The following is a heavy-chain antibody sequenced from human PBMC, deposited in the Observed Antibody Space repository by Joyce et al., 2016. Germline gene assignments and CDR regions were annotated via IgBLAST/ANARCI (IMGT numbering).Heavy chain of an antibody. D-gene: IGHD2-15*01. Sequence: EVQLVQSGAEVKKPGESLRISCKGSGYSFTSYWINWVRQMPGKGREWMGRIDPSDSYTNYSPSFQGNVTISADKSISTAYLQWSSLKAPDTAMYYCARPRYCSGGSCLNWFDPWGQGTLVTVSS. CDR3: ARPRYCSGGSCLNWFDP. CDR2: IDPSDSYT. J-gene: IGHJ5*02. CDR1: GYSFTSYW. V-gene: IGHV5-10-1*01.